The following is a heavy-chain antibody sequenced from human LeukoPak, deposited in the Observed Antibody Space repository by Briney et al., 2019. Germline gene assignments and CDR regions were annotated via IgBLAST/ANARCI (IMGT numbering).Heavy chain of an antibody. D-gene: IGHD5-18*01. CDR3: ARSGYSYIDY. J-gene: IGHJ4*02. CDR2: IYYSGST. CDR1: GGSISSHY. Sequence: PSETLSLTCTVSGGSISSHYWSWIRQPPGKGLEWIGYIYYSGSTNYNPSLKSRVTISVDTSKNQFSLKLSSVTAADTAVYYCARSGYSYIDYWGQGTLVTVSS. V-gene: IGHV4-59*11.